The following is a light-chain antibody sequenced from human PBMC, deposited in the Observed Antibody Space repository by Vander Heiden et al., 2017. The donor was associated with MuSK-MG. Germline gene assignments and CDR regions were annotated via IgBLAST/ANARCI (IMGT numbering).Light chain of an antibody. CDR3: MQALQSPLT. Sequence: DIVMTQSPLSLPVTPGEPASISCRSSQSLLHSNGNNNLDWYLQKPGQSPQLLISLAYNRASGVPDRFGGSGSGTDFTLKISKVEAGDVGVYYCMQALQSPLTFGGGTKVEIK. J-gene: IGKJ4*01. CDR2: LAY. V-gene: IGKV2-28*01. CDR1: QSLLHSNGNNN.